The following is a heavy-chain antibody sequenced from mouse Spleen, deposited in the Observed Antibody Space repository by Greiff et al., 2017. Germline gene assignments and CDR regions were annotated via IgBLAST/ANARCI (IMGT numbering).Heavy chain of an antibody. CDR3: ARRQLGLRGFAY. J-gene: IGHJ3*01. V-gene: IGHV1-55*01. Sequence: QVQLQQPGAELVKPGASVKMSCKASGYTFTSYWITWVKQRPGQGLEWIGDIYPGSGSTNYNEKFKSKATLTVDTSSSTAYMQLGSLTSEDSAVYYCARRQLGLRGFAYWGQGTLVTVSA. CDR1: GYTFTSYW. D-gene: IGHD3-2*01. CDR2: IYPGSGST.